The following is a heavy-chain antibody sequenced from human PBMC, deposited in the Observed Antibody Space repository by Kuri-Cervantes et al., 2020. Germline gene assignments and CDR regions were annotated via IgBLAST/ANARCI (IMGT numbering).Heavy chain of an antibody. CDR2: ISAYNGNT. CDR3: ARARWSSGYYYYPFEY. Sequence: ASVKVSCKASGYTFTSYGISWVRRAPGQGLEWMGWISAYNGNTNYAQKLQGRVTMTTDTSTSTAYMELRSLRSDDTAVYYCARARWSSGYYYYPFEYWGQGTLVTVSS. V-gene: IGHV1-18*01. J-gene: IGHJ4*02. CDR1: GYTFTSYG. D-gene: IGHD3-22*01.